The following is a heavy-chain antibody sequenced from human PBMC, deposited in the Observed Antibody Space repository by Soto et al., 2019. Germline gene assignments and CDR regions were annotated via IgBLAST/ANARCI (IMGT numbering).Heavy chain of an antibody. CDR1: GYKFIDYW. D-gene: IGHD3-3*02. V-gene: IGHV5-51*01. CDR3: ARASGGEYYHRRSWYSAY. CDR2: SYPGDFDI. Sequence: PGESLKIACKGSGYKFIDYWSGWVRQGPGKGLEWMGSSYPGDFDIKYGPSFQGQVTISSDKSITTDYLQWRSLKASDTGIYYCARASGGEYYHRRSWYSAYWGQGTQVTVSS. J-gene: IGHJ4*02.